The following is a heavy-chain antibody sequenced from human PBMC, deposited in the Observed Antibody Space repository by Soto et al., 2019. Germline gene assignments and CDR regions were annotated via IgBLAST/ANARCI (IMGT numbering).Heavy chain of an antibody. D-gene: IGHD1-1*01. V-gene: IGHV4-4*02. CDR1: GDSISSSLW. J-gene: IGHJ4*01. CDR2: IYHSGSI. Sequence: QVHLQESGPGLVKPSGTLSRSCDVSGDSISSSLWWSWVRQPPGTGLERIGEIYHSGSINYNPALKSRVTISADRSKNQCSPTLTAVTAGHTAVYYCATSQLGEYFDNSGHGTLVTVSS. CDR3: ATSQLGEYFDN.